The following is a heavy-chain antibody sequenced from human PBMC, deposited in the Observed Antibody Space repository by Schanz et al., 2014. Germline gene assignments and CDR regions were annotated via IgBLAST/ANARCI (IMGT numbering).Heavy chain of an antibody. CDR2: ISDDGSRR. CDR1: GFIFSYYT. Sequence: QVELVESGGGVAQPGRSLRFSCAASGFIFSYYTIHWVRQAPGKGLEWVAVISDDGSRRHYADFVTGRFTISRDNSKDTVYLQMNSLRAEDTAVYYCARDLAGGGNDVWGQGTLVTVSS. V-gene: IGHV3-30*04. D-gene: IGHD2-15*01. CDR3: ARDLAGGGNDV. J-gene: IGHJ4*02.